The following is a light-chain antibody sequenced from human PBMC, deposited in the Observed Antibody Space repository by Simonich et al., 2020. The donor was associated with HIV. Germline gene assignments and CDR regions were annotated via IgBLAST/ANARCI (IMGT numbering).Light chain of an antibody. CDR3: QQYYSYPLT. J-gene: IGKJ4*01. CDR1: QCISSY. CDR2: AAS. V-gene: IGKV1-8*01. Sequence: AIRMTQSPSSLSASIGDRVTINCRASQCISSYLAWYQQEAGKAPKLLIYAASTLQSGVPSRFSGSGSGTDFTLTISLQSEDSATYYCQQYYSYPLTFGGGTKVEIE.